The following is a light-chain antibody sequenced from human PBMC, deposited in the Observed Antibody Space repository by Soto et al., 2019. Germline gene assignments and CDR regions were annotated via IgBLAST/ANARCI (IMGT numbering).Light chain of an antibody. CDR1: QSVSSN. Sequence: EIVLTQSPGTLSLSPGDGATLSCRASQSVSSNLAWYQQKPGQAPRLLIYGASTRATGISARFSGSGSGTEFTLTISSLQSEDFAVYYCQQYNNWPPFTFGPGTKVDIK. CDR3: QQYNNWPPFT. V-gene: IGKV3-15*01. J-gene: IGKJ3*01. CDR2: GAS.